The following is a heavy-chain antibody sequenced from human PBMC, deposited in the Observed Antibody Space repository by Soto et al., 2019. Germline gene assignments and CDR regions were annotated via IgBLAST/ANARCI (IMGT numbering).Heavy chain of an antibody. CDR3: ARGIRNYYGVDV. CDR2: IKFDGSTT. Sequence: GGSLRLSCVASGFTFSTYWMHWVRQAPRKGLVCVSRIKFDGSTTSYADSVKGRFTISRDNAKNTVYLQMNSLGGEDTGVYYCARGIRNYYGVDVWGQGTTVTVSS. CDR1: GFTFSTYW. J-gene: IGHJ6*02. V-gene: IGHV3-74*01. D-gene: IGHD5-18*01.